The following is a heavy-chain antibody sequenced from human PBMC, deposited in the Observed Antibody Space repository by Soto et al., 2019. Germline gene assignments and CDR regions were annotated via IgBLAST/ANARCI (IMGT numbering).Heavy chain of an antibody. CDR2: IYSQADGGAT. J-gene: IGHJ4*02. V-gene: IGHV3-15*07. CDR3: STGRYFDY. Sequence: EVQLVESGGGFVEPGESLRLSCAGTGFTFSNAWMNWVRQAPGKGLEWVGRIYSQADGGATDYTAPVKGRFTISRDDSKKTVHLQMNGLEIEDTAVYYCSTGRYFDYWGQGTLVTVSP. CDR1: GFTFSNAW.